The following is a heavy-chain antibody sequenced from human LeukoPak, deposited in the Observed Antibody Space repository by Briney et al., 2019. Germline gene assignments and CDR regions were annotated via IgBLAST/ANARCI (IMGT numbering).Heavy chain of an antibody. J-gene: IGHJ6*04. V-gene: IGHV4-34*01. CDR3: ARCRRLRSMDV. Sequence: PSETLSLTCAVYGGSFSGYYWSWIRQPPGKGLEWIGEINHSGSTNYNPSLKSRVTISVDTSKNQFSLKLSSVTAADTAVYYCARCRRLRSMDVWGKGTTVTVSS. CDR1: GGSFSGYY. CDR2: INHSGST.